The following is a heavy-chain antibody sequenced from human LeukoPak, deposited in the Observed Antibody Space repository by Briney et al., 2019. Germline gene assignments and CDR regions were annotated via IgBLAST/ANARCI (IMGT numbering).Heavy chain of an antibody. J-gene: IGHJ5*02. V-gene: IGHV4-30-2*01. CDR3: ARDNYGSIGRNWFDP. CDR1: GGSISSGGYY. CDR2: IYHSGST. D-gene: IGHD3-16*01. Sequence: SQTLSLTCTVSGGSISSGGYYWSWIRQPPGKGLEWIGCIYHSGSTYYNPSLKSRVTISVDTSKNQFSLKLSSVTAADTAVYYCARDNYGSIGRNWFDPWGQGTLVTVSS.